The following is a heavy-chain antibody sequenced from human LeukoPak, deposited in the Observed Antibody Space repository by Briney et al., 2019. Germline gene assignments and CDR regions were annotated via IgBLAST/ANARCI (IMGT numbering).Heavy chain of an antibody. J-gene: IGHJ1*01. CDR1: GGTFISYA. CDR2: IIAIFGTA. D-gene: IGHD2-2*01. CDR3: ATVPAAMCEIYFQH. V-gene: IGHV1-69*05. Sequence: SVKVSCKASGGTFISYAISWVRQAPGQGVEWMGGIIAIFGTANYAQKFQGRVTITTDKSTSTAYMELSSLRSEDTAVYYCATVPAAMCEIYFQHWGQGTLVTVSS.